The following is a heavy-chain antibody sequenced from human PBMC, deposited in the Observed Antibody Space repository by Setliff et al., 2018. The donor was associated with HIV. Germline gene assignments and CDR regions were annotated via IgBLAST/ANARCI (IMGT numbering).Heavy chain of an antibody. D-gene: IGHD3-16*01. V-gene: IGHV4-4*08. Sequence: SETLSLTCSVSSGSMTGHYWTWVRQPPGKGLEWIGYLHSLGSSRVSDTPNYSPSLRSRITISLDTSKRQFSLTMTSVTAADTAVYYCARGLISQTYWGTRPRGLDYWGQGSLVTVSS. CDR1: SGSMTGHY. J-gene: IGHJ4*01. CDR2: LHSLGSSRVSDTP. CDR3: ARGLISQTYWGTRPRGLDY.